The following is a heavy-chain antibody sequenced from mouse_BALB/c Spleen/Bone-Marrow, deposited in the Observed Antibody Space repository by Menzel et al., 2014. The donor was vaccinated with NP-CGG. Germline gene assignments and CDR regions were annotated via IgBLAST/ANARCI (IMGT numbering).Heavy chain of an antibody. J-gene: IGHJ2*01. D-gene: IGHD1-1*01. CDR3: ARRGYYYGSSYVDY. Sequence: QVQLQQSGAEPVRPGSSVKISCKASGYAFSSYRMNWVKQRPGQGLEWIGQIYPGDGDTNYNGKFKGKATLTADKSSSTAYMQLSSLTSEDSAVYFCARRGYYYGSSYVDYWGQGTLSQFPQ. CDR1: GYAFSSYR. CDR2: IYPGDGDT. V-gene: IGHV1-80*01.